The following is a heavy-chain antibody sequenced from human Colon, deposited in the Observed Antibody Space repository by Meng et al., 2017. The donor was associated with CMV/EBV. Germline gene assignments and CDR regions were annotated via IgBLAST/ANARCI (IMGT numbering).Heavy chain of an antibody. D-gene: IGHD3-22*01. CDR3: AHSGRDSSGSYYFDY. Sequence: SGPTLVKPTQTLTLTCTFSGFSLRTSGVGVGWIRQPPGKALEWLALIYWNDDKRYSPSLKSRLTITKDTSKNQVVLTMTNMDPVDTATYYCAHSGRDSSGSYYFDYWGQGTLVTVSS. CDR2: IYWNDDK. V-gene: IGHV2-5*01. J-gene: IGHJ4*02. CDR1: GFSLRTSGVG.